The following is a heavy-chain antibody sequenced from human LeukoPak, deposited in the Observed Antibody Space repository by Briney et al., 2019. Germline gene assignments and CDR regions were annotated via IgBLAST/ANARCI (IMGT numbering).Heavy chain of an antibody. Sequence: GGFLRLSCAASEFTFSSYGMHWVRQAPGKGLEWVAVIWYDGSNKYYADSVKGRFTISRDDSKNTLYLQMNSLRAEDTAVYYCAKVSGGGLYYDGMDVWGQGTTVTVSS. CDR1: EFTFSSYG. CDR2: IWYDGSNK. CDR3: AKVSGGGLYYDGMDV. D-gene: IGHD1-14*01. J-gene: IGHJ6*02. V-gene: IGHV3-33*06.